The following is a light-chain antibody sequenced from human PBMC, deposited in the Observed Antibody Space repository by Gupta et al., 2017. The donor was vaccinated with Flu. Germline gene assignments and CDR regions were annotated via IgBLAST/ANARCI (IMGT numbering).Light chain of an antibody. CDR3: QQYNSKTGT. J-gene: IGKJ1*01. CDR2: QTS. Sequence: QQTRGKAHKLLIYQTSSLERGVPSRFRGSGSGTEFTLTISRLQPDEVATYYCQQYNSKTGTFGQGTKVEIK. V-gene: IGKV1-5*03.